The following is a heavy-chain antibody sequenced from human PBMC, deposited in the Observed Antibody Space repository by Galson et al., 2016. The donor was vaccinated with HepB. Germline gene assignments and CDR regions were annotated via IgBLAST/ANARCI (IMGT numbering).Heavy chain of an antibody. CDR2: IDEGSNIR. V-gene: IGHV3-7*01. J-gene: IGHJ6*02. D-gene: IGHD6-13*01. CDR1: GFSLRSYW. CDR3: ARLSRPYGMDV. Sequence: SLRLSCAASGFSLRSYWMSWVRQAPGKGLEWVANIDEGSNIRNHLDSMKGRFAISRDNTQNSLLLQMNSLRGEDTGVYYCARLSRPYGMDVWGPGTTVTVSS.